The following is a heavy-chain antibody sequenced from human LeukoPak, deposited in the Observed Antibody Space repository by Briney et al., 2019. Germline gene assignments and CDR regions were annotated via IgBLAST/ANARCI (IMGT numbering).Heavy chain of an antibody. J-gene: IGHJ6*02. Sequence: GGSLRLSCAASGFTFSDYYMSWIRQAPGKGLEWVSYISSSGNTIYYTDSVKGRFTISRENAKNSLYLQMNSLRAEDTAVYYCARDRAGYYYYGMDVWGQGTTVTVSS. V-gene: IGHV3-11*01. D-gene: IGHD3-10*01. CDR1: GFTFSDYY. CDR3: ARDRAGYYYYGMDV. CDR2: ISSSGNTI.